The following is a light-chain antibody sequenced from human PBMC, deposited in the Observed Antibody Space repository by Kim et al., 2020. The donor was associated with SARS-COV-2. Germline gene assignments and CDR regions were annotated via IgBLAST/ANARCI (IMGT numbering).Light chain of an antibody. V-gene: IGLV3-19*01. CDR1: SLRSYY. CDR2: GKN. Sequence: GQTVRSTCQGASLRSYYASWYQQKPGQAPVLVIYGKNNRPSGIPDRFSGSSSGNTASLTITGAQAEDEADYYCNSRDSSGNHLVFGGGTQLTVL. J-gene: IGLJ2*01. CDR3: NSRDSSGNHLV.